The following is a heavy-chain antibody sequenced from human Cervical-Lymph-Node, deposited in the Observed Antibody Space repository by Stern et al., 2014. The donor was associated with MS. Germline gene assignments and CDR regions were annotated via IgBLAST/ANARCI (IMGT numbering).Heavy chain of an antibody. V-gene: IGHV5-51*01. CDR3: ARQRTPRVVVSPTDY. J-gene: IGHJ4*02. Sequence: EVQLVQSGVEVKQPGESLKISCKGSGYSFSSHWIAWVRQTPGKGLECMGIVNPVDSDARYNPSFRGQVNISADTSPSTAYLHWNSLSASDTALYFCARQRTPRVVVSPTDYWGQGTLVTVSS. CDR2: VNPVDSDA. CDR1: GYSFSSHW. D-gene: IGHD2-21*01.